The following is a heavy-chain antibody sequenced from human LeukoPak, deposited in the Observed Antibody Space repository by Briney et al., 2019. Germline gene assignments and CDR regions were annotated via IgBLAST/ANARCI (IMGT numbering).Heavy chain of an antibody. CDR1: GFTFDDYA. J-gene: IGHJ6*03. CDR3: ARPFDYYYYYMDV. CDR2: ISSSSSYI. D-gene: IGHD3-10*01. Sequence: GRSLRLSCAASGFTFDDYAMHWVRQAPGKGLEWVSSISSSSSYIYYADSVKGRFTISRDNAKNSLYLQMNSLRAEDTAVYYCARPFDYYYYYMDVWGKGTTVTVSS. V-gene: IGHV3-21*01.